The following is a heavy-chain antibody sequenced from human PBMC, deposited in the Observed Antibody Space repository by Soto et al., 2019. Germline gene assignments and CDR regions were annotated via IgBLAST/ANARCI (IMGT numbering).Heavy chain of an antibody. V-gene: IGHV3-23*01. CDR2: ISGSGGST. Sequence: GGSLRLSCAASGFTFSSYAMSWVRQAPGKGLEWVSAISGSGGSTYYADSVKGRFTISRDNSKNTLYLQMNSLRAEDTAVYYWSKDPIRLLDWFPHKRPQYNYYMDVGDPGAT. D-gene: IGHD3-3*01. CDR1: GFTFSSYA. J-gene: IGHJ6*02. CDR3: SKDPIRLLDWFPHKRPQYNYYMDV.